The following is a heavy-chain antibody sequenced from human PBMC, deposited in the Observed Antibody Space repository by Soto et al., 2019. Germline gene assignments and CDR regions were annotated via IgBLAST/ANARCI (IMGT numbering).Heavy chain of an antibody. CDR3: ARRLDDTPETFFNWFDP. Sequence: QVQLQESGPGLVKPSQTLSLTCTVSGGSINTGGYYWGWIRHLPGEGLEWIGHIFYTGTAYYNPSLRSHVTVSIDTSANQFSLHMYSVTAADTAMYYCARRLDDTPETFFNWFDPWGQGILVTVSS. J-gene: IGHJ5*02. CDR2: IFYTGTA. V-gene: IGHV4-31*01. CDR1: GGSINTGGYY. D-gene: IGHD2-15*01.